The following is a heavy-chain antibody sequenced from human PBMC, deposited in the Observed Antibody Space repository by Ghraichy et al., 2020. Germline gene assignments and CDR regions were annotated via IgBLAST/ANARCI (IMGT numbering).Heavy chain of an antibody. CDR3: ARDPYPIDY. Sequence: GGSLRLSCAASGFTFSSYSMNWVRQAPGKGLEWVSYISSSSSTIYYADSVKGRFTISRDNAKNSLYLQMNSLRAEDTAVYYCARDPYPIDYWGQGTLVTVSS. J-gene: IGHJ4*02. CDR2: ISSSSSTI. V-gene: IGHV3-48*01. CDR1: GFTFSSYS.